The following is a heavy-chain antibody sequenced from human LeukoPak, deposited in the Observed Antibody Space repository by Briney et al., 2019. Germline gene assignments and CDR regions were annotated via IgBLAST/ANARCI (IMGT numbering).Heavy chain of an antibody. D-gene: IGHD6-13*01. CDR2: IILIFGST. CDR3: ARDGAAAGTWHAFDI. J-gene: IGHJ3*02. V-gene: IGHV1-69*05. Sequence: GASVKVSCKASGGTFSNYGISWVRQAPGQGLEWMGGIILIFGSTNYAQKFQDRVTITTDESTSTAYMELSSLRSEDTAVYYCARDGAAAGTWHAFDIWGQGTMVTVSS. CDR1: GGTFSNYG.